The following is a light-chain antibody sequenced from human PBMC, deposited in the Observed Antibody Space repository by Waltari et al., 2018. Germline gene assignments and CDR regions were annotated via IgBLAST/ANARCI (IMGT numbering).Light chain of an antibody. CDR1: QSVLYSSNNKNY. J-gene: IGKJ1*01. CDR3: QQYYSNPQT. Sequence: DFVMTQSPDSLAVSLGERATINCKSSQSVLYSSNNKNYLAWYQQKPGQPPKLLIYWASTRESGVPDRFSGSGSGTDFTLTISSLQAEDLAVYYCQQYYSNPQTFGQGTKVEIK. V-gene: IGKV4-1*01. CDR2: WAS.